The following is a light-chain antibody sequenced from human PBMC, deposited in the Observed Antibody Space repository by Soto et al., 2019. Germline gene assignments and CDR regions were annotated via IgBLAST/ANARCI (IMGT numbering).Light chain of an antibody. V-gene: IGLV1-51*01. CDR1: SYNIGNNY. CDR2: DNN. J-gene: IGLJ1*01. CDR3: GTCYSSVTYV. Sequence: QSVLTQPPSVSAAPGQKVTISCSGSSYNIGNNYVSWYQQLPGTAPKLLIYDNNKRPSGISDRFSGSKSGTSATLGITGLQTGDEADYYCGTCYSSVTYVFGTGTKVTVL.